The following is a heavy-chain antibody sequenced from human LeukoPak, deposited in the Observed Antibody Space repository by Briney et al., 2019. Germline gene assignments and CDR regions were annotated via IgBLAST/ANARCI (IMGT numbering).Heavy chain of an antibody. V-gene: IGHV3-9*01. J-gene: IGHJ3*02. CDR1: GFTFSSYA. Sequence: TGGSLRLSCAASGFTFSSYAMHWVRQAPGKGLEWVSGISWNSGSIGYADSVKGRFTISRDNAKNSLYLQMNSLRAEDTALYYCAKGTDIDDAFDIWGQGTMVTVSS. CDR3: AKGTDIDDAFDI. CDR2: ISWNSGSI.